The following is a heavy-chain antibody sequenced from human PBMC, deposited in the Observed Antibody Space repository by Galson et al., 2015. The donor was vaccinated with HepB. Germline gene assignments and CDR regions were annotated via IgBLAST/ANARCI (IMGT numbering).Heavy chain of an antibody. Sequence: SETLSLTCAVYGGSFSGYYWSWIRQPPGKGLEWIGEINHSGSTNYNPSLKSRVTISVDTSKNQFSLKLSSVTAADTAVYYCARLRAGWFDPWGQGTLVTVSS. CDR2: INHSGST. CDR3: ARLRAGWFDP. V-gene: IGHV4-34*01. CDR1: GGSFSGYY. J-gene: IGHJ5*02.